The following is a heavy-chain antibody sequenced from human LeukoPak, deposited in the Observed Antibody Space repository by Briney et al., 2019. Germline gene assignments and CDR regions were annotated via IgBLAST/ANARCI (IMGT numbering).Heavy chain of an antibody. Sequence: PGGSLRLSCVPSRFTLSVYATSCVRHAPGKGLEWVSGISDSGAGTYYTDSVKGRCTISRDNSRNTVSLQLNNLRAEDTAVYFCARHDSFIPYWGQGTLVTVTS. CDR3: ARHDSFIPY. D-gene: IGHD3-16*02. J-gene: IGHJ4*02. V-gene: IGHV3-23*01. CDR2: ISDSGAGT. CDR1: RFTLSVYA.